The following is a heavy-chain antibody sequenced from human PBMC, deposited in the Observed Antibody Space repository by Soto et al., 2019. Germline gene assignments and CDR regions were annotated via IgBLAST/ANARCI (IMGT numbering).Heavy chain of an antibody. Sequence: ASVKVSCKASGYTFTSYDINWVRQATGQGLEWMGWMNPNSGNTGYAQKFQGRVTMTRNTSISTAYMELSSLRSEDTAVYYCARGDYSYDSSGYPIEQSYSYYGMDVWGQGTTVTVSS. CDR1: GYTFTSYD. J-gene: IGHJ6*02. D-gene: IGHD3-22*01. V-gene: IGHV1-8*01. CDR3: ARGDYSYDSSGYPIEQSYSYYGMDV. CDR2: MNPNSGNT.